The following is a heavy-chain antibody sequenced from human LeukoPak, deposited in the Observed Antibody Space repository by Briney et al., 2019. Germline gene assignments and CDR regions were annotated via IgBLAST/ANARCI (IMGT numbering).Heavy chain of an antibody. V-gene: IGHV3-11*01. J-gene: IGHJ4*02. CDR1: AFTFTNSY. CDR2: ISSSASTI. CDR3: ARTVGSGPLGHFDY. D-gene: IGHD3-3*01. Sequence: GGSLRLSCVASAFTFTNSYMSWICQAPGKGLEWVSYISSSASTIFYADSVKGRFTISRDNAKNSLYLEMNSLRAEDTAAYYCARTVGSGPLGHFDYWGQGTLVTVSS.